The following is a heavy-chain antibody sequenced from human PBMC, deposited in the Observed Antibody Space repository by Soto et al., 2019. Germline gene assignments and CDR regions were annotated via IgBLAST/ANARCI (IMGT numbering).Heavy chain of an antibody. CDR3: ARHVVEMATGVFDY. J-gene: IGHJ4*02. Sequence: SETLSLTCTVSGVSISSSSYYWGWIRQPPGKGLEWIGSIYYSGSTYYNPSLKSRVTISVDTSKNQFSLKLSSVTAADTAVYYCARHVVEMATGVFDYWGQGTLVTVSS. CDR2: IYYSGST. CDR1: GVSISSSSYY. V-gene: IGHV4-39*01. D-gene: IGHD5-12*01.